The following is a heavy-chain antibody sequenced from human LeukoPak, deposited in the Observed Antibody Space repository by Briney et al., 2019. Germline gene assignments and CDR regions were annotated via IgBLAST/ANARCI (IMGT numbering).Heavy chain of an antibody. CDR3: ARQLGATTRWEGYTFDI. Sequence: GASVKVSCKASGYTFTSYFMHWVRQAPGQGLEWMGIINPSAGSTSYAQKFQGRVTVTRDTSTTTVYMELSSLRSEDTAVYYCARQLGATTRWEGYTFDIWGQGTMVTVSS. CDR1: GYTFTSYF. V-gene: IGHV1-46*01. J-gene: IGHJ3*02. D-gene: IGHD1-26*01. CDR2: INPSAGST.